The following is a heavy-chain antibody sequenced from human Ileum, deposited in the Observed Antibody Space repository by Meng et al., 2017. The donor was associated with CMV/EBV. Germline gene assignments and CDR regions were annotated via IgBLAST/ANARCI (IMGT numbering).Heavy chain of an antibody. CDR1: GFTFSGSA. D-gene: IGHD1-26*01. Sequence: GGSLRLSCAASGFTFSGSAMHWVRQASGKGLEWVGRIRSKANSYATAYAASVKGRFTISRDDSKNTAYLQMNSLKTEDTAVYYCARGGIVGATGAYIPFDIWGQGKMVT. V-gene: IGHV3-73*01. J-gene: IGHJ3*02. CDR2: IRSKANSYAT. CDR3: ARGGIVGATGAYIPFDI.